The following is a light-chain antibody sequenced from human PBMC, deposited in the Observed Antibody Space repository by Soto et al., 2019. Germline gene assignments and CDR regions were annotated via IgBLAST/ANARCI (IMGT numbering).Light chain of an antibody. CDR1: NSDVAGYNF. J-gene: IGLJ2*01. CDR2: DVT. V-gene: IGLV2-14*01. Sequence: QSALTQPASVSGSPGQSITISCTGTNSDVAGYNFVSWYQQYPGKAPKLIIYDVTNRPSGVSHRFSGSKSGNTASLTISGIQADDEADYYCIAYASGNTLVVFGGGTQLTVL. CDR3: IAYASGNTLVV.